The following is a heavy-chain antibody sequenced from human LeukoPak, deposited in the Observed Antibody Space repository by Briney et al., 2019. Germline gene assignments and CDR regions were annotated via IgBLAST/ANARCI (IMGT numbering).Heavy chain of an antibody. CDR1: GGSFSGYY. CDR2: IFYSGST. D-gene: IGHD3-10*01. J-gene: IGHJ3*02. CDR3: AKSNGYGLVDI. V-gene: IGHV4-34*12. Sequence: SETLSLTCAVYGGSFSGYYWSWIRQPPGKGLEWIGNIFYSGSTYYSPSLKSRVTISLDTSRDQFSLKLNSVTAADTAVYYCAKSNGYGLVDIWGQGTMVTVSS.